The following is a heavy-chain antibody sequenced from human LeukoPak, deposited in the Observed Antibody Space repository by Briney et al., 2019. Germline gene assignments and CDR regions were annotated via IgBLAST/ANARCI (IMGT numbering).Heavy chain of an antibody. J-gene: IGHJ5*02. Sequence: ASVKVSCKASGYTFTSYDINWVRQATGQGLEWMGWMNPNSGNTGYAQKFQGGVTITRNTSISTAYMELSSLRSEDTAVYYCARPRRGSYHNWFDPWGQGTLVTVSS. CDR3: ARPRRGSYHNWFDP. CDR2: MNPNSGNT. D-gene: IGHD1-26*01. CDR1: GYTFTSYD. V-gene: IGHV1-8*03.